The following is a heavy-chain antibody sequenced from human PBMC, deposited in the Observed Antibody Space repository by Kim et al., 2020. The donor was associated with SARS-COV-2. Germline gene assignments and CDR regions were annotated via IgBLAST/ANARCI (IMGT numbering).Heavy chain of an antibody. V-gene: IGHV1-69*13. J-gene: IGHJ6*02. CDR3: ERDPQLGYCSGGSCHQYYYGMDV. CDR2: IIPIFGTA. Sequence: SVKVSCKASGGTFSSYAISWVRQAPGQGLEWMGGIIPIFGTANYAQKFQGRVTITADESTSTAYMELSSLRSEDTAVYYCERDPQLGYCSGGSCHQYYYGMDVWGQGTTVTVSS. D-gene: IGHD2-15*01. CDR1: GGTFSSYA.